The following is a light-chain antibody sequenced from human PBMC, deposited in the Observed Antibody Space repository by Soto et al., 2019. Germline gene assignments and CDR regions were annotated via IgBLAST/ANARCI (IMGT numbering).Light chain of an antibody. Sequence: EIALTQSPGTLSLSPGERATLSCRASQSVSSSHLAWYQQKPGQAPRLLIYGASSRATGIPDRFSGSGSGTEFTLPISRLEPGDFAVYFCQQYGSSPLTFGGGTKVDIK. J-gene: IGKJ4*01. CDR3: QQYGSSPLT. V-gene: IGKV3-20*01. CDR2: GAS. CDR1: QSVSSSH.